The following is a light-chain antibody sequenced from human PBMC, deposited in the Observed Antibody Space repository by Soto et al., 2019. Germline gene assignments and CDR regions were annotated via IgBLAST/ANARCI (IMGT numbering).Light chain of an antibody. CDR1: SSDVGAYNF. CDR2: EVS. J-gene: IGLJ1*01. Sequence: QSVLTQPASVSGSPGQSITISCTGTSSDVGAYNFVSWYQQHPGKAPKLMIYEVSNRPSGVSNRFSGSMSGNTASLTISGLQAEDEADYYCNSYTSSAARVFGTGTKLTVL. V-gene: IGLV2-14*01. CDR3: NSYTSSAARV.